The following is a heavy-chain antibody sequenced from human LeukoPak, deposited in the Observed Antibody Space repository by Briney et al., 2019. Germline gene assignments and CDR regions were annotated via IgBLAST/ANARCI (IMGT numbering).Heavy chain of an antibody. J-gene: IGHJ4*02. D-gene: IGHD3-9*01. V-gene: IGHV4-34*01. CDR2: INHSGST. CDR3: AKDQYEILTGPTDFDY. Sequence: SETLSLTCAVYGGSLSGYYWSWIRQPPGKGLEWIGEINHSGSTNYNPSLKSRVTISVDTSKNQFSLELTSVTAADTAVYYCAKDQYEILTGPTDFDYWGQGTLVTASS. CDR1: GGSLSGYY.